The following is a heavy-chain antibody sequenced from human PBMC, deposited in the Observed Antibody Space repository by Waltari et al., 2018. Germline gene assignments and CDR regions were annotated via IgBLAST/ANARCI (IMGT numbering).Heavy chain of an antibody. CDR3: ARDCSGSWYYWFDP. CDR2: IYYTGST. CDR1: GGSISSSSYY. V-gene: IGHV4-39*07. J-gene: IGHJ5*02. D-gene: IGHD6-13*01. Sequence: QLRLQESGPGLVKPSETLSLTCTVSGGSISSSSYYWGWIRQPPGKGLEWIGSIYYTGSTYYNPSLKSRVTISVDTSKNQFSLKLSSVTAADTAVYYCARDCSGSWYYWFDPWGQRTLVTVSS.